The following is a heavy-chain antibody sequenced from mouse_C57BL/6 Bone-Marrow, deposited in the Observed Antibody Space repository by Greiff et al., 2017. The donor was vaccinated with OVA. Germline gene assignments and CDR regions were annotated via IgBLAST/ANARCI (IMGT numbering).Heavy chain of an antibody. CDR3: ARSPHGSLYYYAMDY. V-gene: IGHV7-3*01. CDR2: IRNKANGYTT. Sequence: DVKLVESGGGLVQPGGSLSLSCAASGFTFTDYYMSWVRQPPGKALEWLGFIRNKANGYTTEYSASVKGRFTISRDNSQSILYLQMNALRAEDSATYYCARSPHGSLYYYAMDYWGQGTSVTVSS. CDR1: GFTFTDYY. J-gene: IGHJ4*01. D-gene: IGHD1-1*01.